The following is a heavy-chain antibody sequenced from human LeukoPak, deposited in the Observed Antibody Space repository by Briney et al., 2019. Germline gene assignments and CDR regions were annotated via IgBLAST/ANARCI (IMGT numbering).Heavy chain of an antibody. CDR1: GGSFSGYY. D-gene: IGHD3-10*01. Sequence: PSETLSLACAVYGGSFSGYYWSWIRQPPGQGLEWIASVDYSGGIYHNPSLNSRVTISVDTSKSQFSLRLNAVTAADTAVYYCARRGGSGSRGDYYFDYWGQGTLVAVSS. CDR3: ARRGGSGSRGDYYFDY. CDR2: VDYSGGI. V-gene: IGHV4-34*01. J-gene: IGHJ4*02.